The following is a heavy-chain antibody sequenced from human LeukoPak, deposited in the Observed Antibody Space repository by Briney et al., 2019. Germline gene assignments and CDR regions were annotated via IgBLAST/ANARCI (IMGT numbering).Heavy chain of an antibody. CDR1: GYTFTSYA. CDR2: LNPQTGDT. CDR3: ARGSRYHDWLSPLDS. J-gene: IGHJ4*02. Sequence: GASVKVSCKASGYTFTSYAMHWVRQAPGQRLDWMGWLNPQTGDTHFAQKFQGRVTFTRDTSISTAYMAMSRLRSDDTAVFYCARGSRYHDWLSPLDSWGQGTLVTVSS. D-gene: IGHD3-9*01. V-gene: IGHV1-2*02.